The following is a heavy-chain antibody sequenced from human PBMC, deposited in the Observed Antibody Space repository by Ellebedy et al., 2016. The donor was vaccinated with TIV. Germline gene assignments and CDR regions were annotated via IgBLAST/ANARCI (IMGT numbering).Heavy chain of an antibody. D-gene: IGHD5-18*01. CDR3: ARDSSYGLDY. CDR2: IIPIFGTA. Sequence: SVKVSXXASGGTFSSYAISWVRQAPGQGLEWMGGIIPIFGTANYAQKLQGRVMITADKSTSTAYMELSSLRSEDTAVYYCARDSSYGLDYWGQGTLVTVSS. J-gene: IGHJ4*02. V-gene: IGHV1-69*06. CDR1: GGTFSSYA.